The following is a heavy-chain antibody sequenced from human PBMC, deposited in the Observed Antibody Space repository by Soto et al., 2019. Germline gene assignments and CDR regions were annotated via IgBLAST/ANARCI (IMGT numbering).Heavy chain of an antibody. Sequence: EVQLLESGGGLVQPGGSLTLSCAASGFTFSDYTMSWVRQAPGKVLECVSVILSDHNTYYADSVRGRFTISRDNSKNTLYREMNSLRAEDTAVYYCARRTSGYFGYWGQGTLVTVSS. CDR1: GFTFSDYT. CDR2: ILSDHNT. V-gene: IGHV3-23*03. D-gene: IGHD6-19*01. J-gene: IGHJ4*02. CDR3: ARRTSGYFGY.